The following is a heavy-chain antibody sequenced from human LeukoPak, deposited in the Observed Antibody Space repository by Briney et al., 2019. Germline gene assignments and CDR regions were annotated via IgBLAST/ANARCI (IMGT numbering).Heavy chain of an antibody. V-gene: IGHV4-59*01. Sequence: PSETLSLTCTLWGDPKKYYYGQDPAQPPGKGLEGGGYVYSSGTTNYNPSLKSRVTISGDTSKDHFSVTLMSGSGADRAVYYCATAWYGWGWNYYMDVWGKGTTVTVSS. CDR2: VYSSGTT. CDR3: ATAWYGWGWNYYMDV. J-gene: IGHJ6*03. CDR1: GDPKKYYY. D-gene: IGHD2-8*02.